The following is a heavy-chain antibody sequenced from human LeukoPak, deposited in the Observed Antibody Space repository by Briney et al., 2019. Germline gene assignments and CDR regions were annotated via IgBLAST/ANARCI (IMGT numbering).Heavy chain of an antibody. J-gene: IGHJ4*02. CDR3: ATTIFGVVISSDY. V-gene: IGHV4-34*01. Sequence: SETLSLTCAVYGGSFSGYYWSWIRQPPGKGLEWIGEINHSGSTNYNPSPKSRVTISVDTSKNQFSLKLSSVTAADTAVYYCATTIFGVVISSDYWGQGTLVTVSS. CDR2: INHSGST. CDR1: GGSFSGYY. D-gene: IGHD3-3*01.